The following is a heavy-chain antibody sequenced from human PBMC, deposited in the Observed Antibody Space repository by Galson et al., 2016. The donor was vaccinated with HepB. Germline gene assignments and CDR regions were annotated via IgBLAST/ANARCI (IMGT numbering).Heavy chain of an antibody. V-gene: IGHV4-39*07. CDR3: LAGTGGWFDP. D-gene: IGHD1-1*01. CDR1: GGSIRRGSSSY. J-gene: IGHJ5*02. CDR2: IDYSGST. Sequence: SENLSLTCTVSGGSIRRGSSSYWGGVRQSPGKGLEWIGRIDYSGSTYYNSSFKGRVTLSLDTSKNDFSVRLTSLHAADTAVYSSLAGTGGWFDPWGQGTLVTVSS.